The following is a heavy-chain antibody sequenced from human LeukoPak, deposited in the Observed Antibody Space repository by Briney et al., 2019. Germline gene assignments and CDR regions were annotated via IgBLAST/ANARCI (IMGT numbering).Heavy chain of an antibody. CDR1: GGSFSGYY. Sequence: SETLSLTCAVYGGSFSGYYWSWIRQPPGKGLEWIGEINHSGSTSYNPSLKSRVTISVDTSKNQFSLKLSSVTAADTAVYYCARGQTALNSSGWYSDPYYFDYWGQGTLVTVSS. J-gene: IGHJ4*02. V-gene: IGHV4-34*01. CDR3: ARGQTALNSSGWYSDPYYFDY. CDR2: INHSGST. D-gene: IGHD6-19*01.